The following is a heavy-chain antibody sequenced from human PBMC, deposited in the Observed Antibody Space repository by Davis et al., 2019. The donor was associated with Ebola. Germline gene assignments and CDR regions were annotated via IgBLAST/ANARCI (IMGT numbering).Heavy chain of an antibody. J-gene: IGHJ6*02. CDR3: SSTSGEDYYYYGMDV. V-gene: IGHV3-23*01. CDR2: ISGSGGST. CDR1: GFTFSSYA. Sequence: GGSLRLSCAASGFTFSSYAMSWVRQAPGKGLEWVSAISGSGGSTYYADSVKGRFTISRDNSKNTLYLQMNSLRAEDTAVYYCSSTSGEDYYYYGMDVWGQGTTVTVSS. D-gene: IGHD2-2*01.